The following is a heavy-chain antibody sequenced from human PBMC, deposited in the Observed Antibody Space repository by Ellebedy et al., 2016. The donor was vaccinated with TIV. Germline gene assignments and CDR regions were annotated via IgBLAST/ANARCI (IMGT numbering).Heavy chain of an antibody. Sequence: AASVKVSCKASGYTFTSYGISWVRQSPGQGLEWMGWISAYNGNTNYAQKLQGRVTMTTDTSTSTAYMELRSLRSDDTAVYYCARVNWGNWYFDLWGRGTLVTVSS. CDR2: ISAYNGNT. J-gene: IGHJ2*01. CDR1: GYTFTSYG. V-gene: IGHV1-18*01. D-gene: IGHD3-16*01. CDR3: ARVNWGNWYFDL.